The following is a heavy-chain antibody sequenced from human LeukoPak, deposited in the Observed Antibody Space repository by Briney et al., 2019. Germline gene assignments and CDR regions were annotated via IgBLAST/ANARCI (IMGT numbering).Heavy chain of an antibody. D-gene: IGHD4-17*01. CDR3: ARPYYGDWGRFDY. CDR2: IYYSGST. CDR1: GGSISSSSYY. V-gene: IGHV4-39*01. J-gene: IGHJ4*02. Sequence: PSETLSLTCTVSGGSISSSSYYWGWIRQPPGKGLEWIGSIYYSGSTYYNPSLKSRVTISVDTSKNQFSLKLSSVTAADTAVYYCARPYYGDWGRFDYWGQGTLVTVSS.